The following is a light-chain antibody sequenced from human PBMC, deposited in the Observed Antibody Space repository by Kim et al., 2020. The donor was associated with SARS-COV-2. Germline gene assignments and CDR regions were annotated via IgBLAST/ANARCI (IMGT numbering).Light chain of an antibody. J-gene: IGLJ2*01. CDR2: DVN. V-gene: IGLV2-11*03. CDR1: KTDVGAYND. Sequence: GQSVTSSCTGTKTDVGAYNDVSWYQQHPGKAPKLISYDVNKRPSGVPDHFAGSKSGNTASLTISGLQAENEADDYCSSYAGSYTVVFGGGTQLNVL. CDR3: SSYAGSYTVV.